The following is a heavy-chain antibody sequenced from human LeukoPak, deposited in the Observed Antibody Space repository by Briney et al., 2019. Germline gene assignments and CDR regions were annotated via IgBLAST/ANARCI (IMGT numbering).Heavy chain of an antibody. J-gene: IGHJ4*02. CDR3: TSSVVSGY. CDR2: ISSGGSLI. D-gene: IGHD4-23*01. Sequence: GGSLRLSCAASGFTFSSYTMNWARQAPGKGLQWVSSISSGGSLIYYADSVKGRFTISRDNAKNSLYLQMNSLRAEDTAVYYCTSSVVSGYWGQGTLVTVSS. V-gene: IGHV3-21*01. CDR1: GFTFSSYT.